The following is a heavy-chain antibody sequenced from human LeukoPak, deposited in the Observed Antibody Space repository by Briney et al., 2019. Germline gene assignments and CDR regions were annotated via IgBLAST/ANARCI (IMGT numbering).Heavy chain of an antibody. D-gene: IGHD3-10*01. CDR2: IYHSGST. Sequence: PSETLSLTCTVSGGSISSSSYYWGWIRQPPGKGLEWIGSIYHSGSTYYNPSLKSRVTISVDTSKNQFSLKLSSVTAADTAVYYCARDRLSIWFGELFNNWFDPWGQGTLVTVSS. CDR1: GGSISSSSYY. CDR3: ARDRLSIWFGELFNNWFDP. J-gene: IGHJ5*02. V-gene: IGHV4-39*07.